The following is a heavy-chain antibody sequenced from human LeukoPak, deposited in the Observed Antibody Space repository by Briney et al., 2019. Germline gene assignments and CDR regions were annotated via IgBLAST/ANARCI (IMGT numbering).Heavy chain of an antibody. Sequence: GGSLRLSCAASGFTFDDYGMSWVRQAPGKGLEWVSGINWNGGSTGYADSVKGRFTISRDNAKNSLYLQMNSLRAEDTALYYCARDHADYGDYIYFDYWGQGTLVTVSS. CDR1: GFTFDDYG. CDR2: INWNGGST. V-gene: IGHV3-20*04. J-gene: IGHJ4*02. D-gene: IGHD4-17*01. CDR3: ARDHADYGDYIYFDY.